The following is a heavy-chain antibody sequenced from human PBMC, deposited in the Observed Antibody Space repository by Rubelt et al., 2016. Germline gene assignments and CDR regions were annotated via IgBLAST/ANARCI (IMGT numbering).Heavy chain of an antibody. J-gene: IGHJ4*02. CDR1: GFTFSNYG. Sequence: GRSLRLSCAASGFTFSNYGMHWVRQAPGKGLECVAIIWYDGGNKYYADSVKGRFTIFRDNSKNTLYLQMNSLRAEDTAVYYCATDRYCSTGSCHYFDYWGQGTLVTVSS. CDR3: ATDRYCSTGSCHYFDY. V-gene: IGHV3-33*01. D-gene: IGHD2-15*01. CDR2: IWYDGGNK.